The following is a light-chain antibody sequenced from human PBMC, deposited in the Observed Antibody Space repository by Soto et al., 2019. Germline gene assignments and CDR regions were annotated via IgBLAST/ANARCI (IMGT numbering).Light chain of an antibody. CDR3: CSYAGSSTSPYV. V-gene: IGLV2-23*01. J-gene: IGLJ1*01. CDR2: EGS. CDR1: SSDLGSHNL. Sequence: QSVLTQPASVSGSPGQSITISCTGTSSDLGSHNLVSWYQQHPGKAPKLMIYEGSKRPSGVSNRFSGSKSGNTASLTISGLQAEDEADYYCCSYAGSSTSPYVIGTGTKVTVL.